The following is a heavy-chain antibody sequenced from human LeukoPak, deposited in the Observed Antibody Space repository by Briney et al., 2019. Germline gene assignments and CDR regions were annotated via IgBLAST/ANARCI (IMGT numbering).Heavy chain of an antibody. CDR3: XXXXXXXWYGDWFDP. V-gene: IGHV4-59*01. Sequence: SETLSLTCTVSGGSISSYYWSWIRQPPGKGLEWIGYIYYSGSTNYNPSLKSRVTISVDTSKNQFSLKLSSVTAADTAVYYCXXXXXXXWYGDWFDPWGQGTLVTVSS. CDR2: IYYSGST. J-gene: IGHJ5*02. D-gene: IGHD6-13*01. CDR1: GGSISSYY.